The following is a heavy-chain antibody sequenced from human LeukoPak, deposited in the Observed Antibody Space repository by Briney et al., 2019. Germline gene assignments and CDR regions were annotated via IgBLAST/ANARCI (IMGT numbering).Heavy chain of an antibody. CDR1: GYTFTTYG. V-gene: IGHV1-18*01. J-gene: IGHJ6*02. D-gene: IGHD3-10*01. CDR2: ISNYNGKT. Sequence: ASVKVSCKASGYTFTTYGITWVRQAPGQGLEWIGWISNYNGKTNYAQRVQGRVTMTTDTSTSTAYMELRSLRSDDTAVYYCARGGLGPPDYYYYYGMDVWGQGTTVTVSS. CDR3: ARGGLGPPDYYYYYGMDV.